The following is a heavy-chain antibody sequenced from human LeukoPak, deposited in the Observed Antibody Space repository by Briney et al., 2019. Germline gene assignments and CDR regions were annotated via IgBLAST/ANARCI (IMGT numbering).Heavy chain of an antibody. D-gene: IGHD1-26*01. CDR2: INTVGTTA. CDR3: ARGSGSYYGVFDAFDI. CDR1: GFTFSGYW. V-gene: IGHV3-74*03. J-gene: IGHJ3*02. Sequence: GGSLRLSCAASGFTFSGYWMHWIRQAPGKGLVWVSRINTVGTTATYADSVKGRFTISRDNVKNTPYLQMNSLRAEDTAVYYCARGSGSYYGVFDAFDIWGQGTMVTVSS.